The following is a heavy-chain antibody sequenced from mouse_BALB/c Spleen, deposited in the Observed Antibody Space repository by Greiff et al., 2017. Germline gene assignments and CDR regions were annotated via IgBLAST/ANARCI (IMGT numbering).Heavy chain of an antibody. CDR2: IYPGNSDT. D-gene: IGHD2-3*01. Sequence: EVQLQQSGTVLARPGASVKMSCKASGYSFTSYWMHWVKQRPGQGLEWIGAIYPGNSDTSYNQKFKGKAKLTAVTSASTAYMELSSLTNEDSAVYYCTSYDGYHDSWFAYWGQGTLVTVSA. V-gene: IGHV1-5*01. CDR1: GYSFTSYW. J-gene: IGHJ3*01. CDR3: TSYDGYHDSWFAY.